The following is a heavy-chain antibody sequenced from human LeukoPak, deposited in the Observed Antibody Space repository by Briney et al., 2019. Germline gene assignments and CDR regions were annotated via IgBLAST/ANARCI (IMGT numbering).Heavy chain of an antibody. V-gene: IGHV4-59*08. J-gene: IGHJ4*02. Sequence: SETLSLTCTVSGGSISSYYWSWIRQPPGKGLEWIGYIYYSGSTNYNPSLKSRVTISVDTSKNQFSLKLSSVTAADTAVYYCASHPDLYDSSGYPFDYWGQGTLVTVSS. CDR1: GGSISSYY. D-gene: IGHD3-22*01. CDR2: IYYSGST. CDR3: ASHPDLYDSSGYPFDY.